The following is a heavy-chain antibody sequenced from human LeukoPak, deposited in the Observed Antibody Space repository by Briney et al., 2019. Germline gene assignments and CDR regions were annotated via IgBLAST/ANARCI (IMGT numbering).Heavy chain of an antibody. CDR2: IIPIFGTE. CDR3: AREQQLVLSPFDY. CDR1: GGTFSSYA. J-gene: IGHJ4*02. D-gene: IGHD6-13*01. V-gene: IGHV1-69*05. Sequence: SVKVSCKASGGTFSSYAISWVRQAPGHGLEWMGRIIPIFGTENYAQKFQGRVTITTDESTSTAYMELSSLRSEDTAVYYCAREQQLVLSPFDYWGQGTLVTVSS.